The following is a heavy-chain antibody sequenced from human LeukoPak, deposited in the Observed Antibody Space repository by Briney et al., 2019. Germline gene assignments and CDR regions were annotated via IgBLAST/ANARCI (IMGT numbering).Heavy chain of an antibody. V-gene: IGHV3-23*01. CDR1: GFTFSSYA. J-gene: IGHJ5*02. D-gene: IGHD4-17*01. CDR2: ISGSGGST. CDR3: AKDLGDYGWFDP. Sequence: GGALRLSYAASGFTFSSYAMSWVLQAPGKGLEWVSAISGSGGSTYYADSVKGRFTISRDNSKNTLYLQMNSLRAEDTAVYYCAKDLGDYGWFDPWGQGTLVTVSS.